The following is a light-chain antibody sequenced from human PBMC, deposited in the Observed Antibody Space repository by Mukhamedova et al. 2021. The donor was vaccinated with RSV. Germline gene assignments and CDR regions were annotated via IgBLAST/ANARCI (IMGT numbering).Light chain of an antibody. CDR2: KAS. V-gene: IGKV1-5*03. Sequence: WYQRRVHGKAPKLLIYKASSLESGVPSRFSGSGSGTEFTLTISSLQPDDFATYYCQQSYTFGQGTKLEIK. J-gene: IGKJ2*01. CDR3: QQSYT.